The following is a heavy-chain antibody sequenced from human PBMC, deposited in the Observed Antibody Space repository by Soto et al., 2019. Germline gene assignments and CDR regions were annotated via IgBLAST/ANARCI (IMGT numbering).Heavy chain of an antibody. Sequence: GGSLRLSCAASGFTFSSYWMHWVRQAPGKGLVWVSRINSDGSSTSYADSVKGRFTISRDNAKNTLYLQMNSLRAEDTAVYYCARTPKQLADGMDVWCQGTTVTVSS. CDR2: INSDGSST. CDR1: GFTFSSYW. CDR3: ARTPKQLADGMDV. V-gene: IGHV3-74*01. J-gene: IGHJ6*02. D-gene: IGHD6-13*01.